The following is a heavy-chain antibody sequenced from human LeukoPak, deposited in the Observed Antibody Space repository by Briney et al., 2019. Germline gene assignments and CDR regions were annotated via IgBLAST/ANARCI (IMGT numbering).Heavy chain of an antibody. CDR1: GFTFSSYA. Sequence: GGSLRLSCTVSGFTFSSYAMHWVRQAPGKGLEWVAVISYDGSNKYYADSVKGRFTISRDNSKNTLYLQMNSLRAEDTAVYYCARFRQRRFDYWGQGTLVTVSS. CDR2: ISYDGSNK. V-gene: IGHV3-30*04. CDR3: ARFRQRRFDY. D-gene: IGHD6-25*01. J-gene: IGHJ4*02.